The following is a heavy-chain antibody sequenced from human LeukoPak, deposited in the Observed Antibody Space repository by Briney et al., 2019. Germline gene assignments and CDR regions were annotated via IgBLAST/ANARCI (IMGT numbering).Heavy chain of an antibody. CDR3: ATVFDF. V-gene: IGHV3-74*01. CDR2: IDADGSST. Sequence: PGGSLRLSCGASGFTFSKYWMHWVRQVPGKGLVWVARIDADGSSTSYADSVQGRFTISRDNAKNTLYLQMNSLRVEDTAVYYCATVFDFWGQGTLVTVSS. J-gene: IGHJ4*02. CDR1: GFTFSKYW.